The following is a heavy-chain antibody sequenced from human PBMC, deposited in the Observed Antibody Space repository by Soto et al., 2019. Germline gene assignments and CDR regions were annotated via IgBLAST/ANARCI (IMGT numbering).Heavy chain of an antibody. J-gene: IGHJ3*02. CDR1: GGSLSSSAYS. V-gene: IGHV4-30-2*01. CDR2: IYQSGST. D-gene: IGHD3-10*01. CDR3: ARELLFYDSDGFSWDDAFDI. Sequence: SETLSLTCAVSGGSLSSSAYSWSWIRQPPGKGLEWIGFIYQSGSTYYNPSLKSRVTMSLDRPKNQFSLKLSSVTAADAAVYYCARELLFYDSDGFSWDDAFDIWGQGTMVTVSS.